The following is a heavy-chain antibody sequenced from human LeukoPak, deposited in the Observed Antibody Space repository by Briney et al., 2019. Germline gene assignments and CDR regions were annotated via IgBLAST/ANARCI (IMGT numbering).Heavy chain of an antibody. Sequence: GGSLRLSCAASGFTFSSYGMSWVRQAPGKGLEWVSAISGSGGSTYYADSVKGRFTISRDNSKNTLYLQMNSLRAEDTAVYYCAKDPVPYYYDSSGDMAYWGQGTLVTVSS. CDR3: AKDPVPYYYDSSGDMAY. V-gene: IGHV3-23*01. CDR1: GFTFSSYG. J-gene: IGHJ4*02. CDR2: ISGSGGST. D-gene: IGHD3-22*01.